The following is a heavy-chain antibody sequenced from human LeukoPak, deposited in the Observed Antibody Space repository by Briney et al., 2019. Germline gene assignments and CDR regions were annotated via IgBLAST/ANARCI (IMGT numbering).Heavy chain of an antibody. D-gene: IGHD6-19*01. J-gene: IGHJ4*02. V-gene: IGHV3-53*01. CDR1: GFTVSSNS. Sequence: PGGSLRLSCTVSGFTVSSNSMSWVRQAPGKGLEWVSFIYSGSTHYSDSVKGRFTISRDNSKNTLYLQMNSLRAEDTAVYYCARDPSGWYFVDYWGQGTLVTVSS. CDR3: ARDPSGWYFVDY. CDR2: IYSGST.